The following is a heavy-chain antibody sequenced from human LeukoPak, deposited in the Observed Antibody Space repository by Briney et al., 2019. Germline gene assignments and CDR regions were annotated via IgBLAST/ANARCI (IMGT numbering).Heavy chain of an antibody. J-gene: IGHJ4*02. CDR2: INPNSGGT. CDR3: ASGFSSSYSYDSSGSYFDY. Sequence: ASVKVSCKASGGTFSSYAISWVRQAPGQGLEWMGWINPNSGGTNYAQKFQGRVTMTRDTSISTAYMELSRLRSDDTAVYFCASGFSSSYSYDSSGSYFDYWGQGILVTVSS. V-gene: IGHV1-2*02. CDR1: GGTFSSYA. D-gene: IGHD3-22*01.